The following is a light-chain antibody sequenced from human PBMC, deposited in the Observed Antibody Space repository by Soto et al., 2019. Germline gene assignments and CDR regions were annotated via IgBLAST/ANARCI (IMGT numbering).Light chain of an antibody. Sequence: SYELTQPPSVSVSPGQTASITCSGDKLGERFACWYQQKAGQSPVMVIYQDTKRPSGIPERFSGSNPGNTATLTISGTQAIDEADYYCQAWDSSTAVVFGGGTKLTVL. CDR2: QDT. V-gene: IGLV3-1*01. CDR1: KLGERF. CDR3: QAWDSSTAVV. J-gene: IGLJ2*01.